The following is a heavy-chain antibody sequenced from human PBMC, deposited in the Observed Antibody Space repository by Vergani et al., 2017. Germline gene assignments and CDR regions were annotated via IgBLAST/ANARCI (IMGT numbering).Heavy chain of an antibody. V-gene: IGHV4-34*01. CDR2: INHSGST. CDR3: ARAQYSGSGGTVDY. Sequence: QVQLQQWGAGLLKPSETLSLTCAVYGGSFSGYYWSWIRQPPGKGLEWIGEINHSGSTNYNPSLKSRVTISVDTSKNQFSLKLSSVTAADTAVYYCARAQYSGSGGTVDYWGQGTLVTVSS. J-gene: IGHJ4*02. CDR1: GGSFSGYY. D-gene: IGHD1-26*01.